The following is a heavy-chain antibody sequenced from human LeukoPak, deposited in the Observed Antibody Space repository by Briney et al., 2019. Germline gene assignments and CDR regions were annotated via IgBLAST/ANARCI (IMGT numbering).Heavy chain of an antibody. CDR1: GYSINSGYY. J-gene: IGHJ5*01. Sequence: ASETLSLTCTVSGYSINSGYYWGWIRQPPGKGLEWIGYLFHSGSTFYNPSLKSRVTISVDTSQNHFSLMLTSVTAADTAVYYYARARDWFESWGQGALVTVTS. V-gene: IGHV4-38-2*02. CDR3: ARARDWFES. CDR2: LFHSGST.